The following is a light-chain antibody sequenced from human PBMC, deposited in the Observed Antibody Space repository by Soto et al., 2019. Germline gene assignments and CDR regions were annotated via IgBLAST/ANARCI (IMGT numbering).Light chain of an antibody. CDR3: QQYDTYWT. CDR2: KAS. Sequence: DIPMTQSPSTLSASVGDRVTITCRASQSISNWLAWYQQKPGKAPKLLIYKASSLESGVPSRFTGSGSGTEFTLTISSLQPDDFATYYCQQYDTYWTFGQGTKVLIK. J-gene: IGKJ1*01. V-gene: IGKV1-5*03. CDR1: QSISNW.